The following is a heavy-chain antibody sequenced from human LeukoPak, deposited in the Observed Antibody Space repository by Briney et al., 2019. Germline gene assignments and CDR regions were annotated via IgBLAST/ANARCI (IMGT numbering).Heavy chain of an antibody. CDR3: AKVNRGGYDTYYFDY. Sequence: GRSLRLSCAASGFTFDDYAMHWVRQAPGKGLEWVSGISWNSGSIGYADSVKGRFTISRDNAKNSLYLQMNSLRAEDTALYYCAKVNRGGYDTYYFDYWGQGTLVTVSS. D-gene: IGHD1-26*01. CDR2: ISWNSGSI. J-gene: IGHJ4*02. CDR1: GFTFDDYA. V-gene: IGHV3-9*01.